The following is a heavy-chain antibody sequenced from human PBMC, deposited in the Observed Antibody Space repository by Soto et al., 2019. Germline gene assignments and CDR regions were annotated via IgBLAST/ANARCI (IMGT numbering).Heavy chain of an antibody. CDR1: GDSISSYY. CDR3: ARGVATIGP. V-gene: IGHV4-59*01. D-gene: IGHD5-12*01. J-gene: IGHJ5*02. CDR2: IYYSGST. Sequence: SETLSLTCTVSGDSISSYYWSWIRQPPGKGLEWIGYIYYSGSTNYNPSLKRRVTISVDTPKNQFSLKLTSVTAADTAVYYCARGVATIGPWGQGTLVTVSS.